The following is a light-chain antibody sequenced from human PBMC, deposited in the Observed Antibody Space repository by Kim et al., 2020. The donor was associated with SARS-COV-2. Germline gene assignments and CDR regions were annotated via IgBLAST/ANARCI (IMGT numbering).Light chain of an antibody. CDR3: SSYTTSSTVM. CDR2: DVS. J-gene: IGLJ3*02. CDR1: SSDIGAYNF. V-gene: IGLV2-14*03. Sequence: GPSITISCTRTSSDIGAYNFISWYQQHPAKAPKLRIYDVSRRPSGVSYRFSGSKSGNTASLTISGLQSDDEADYYCSSYTTSSTVMFGGGTQLTVL.